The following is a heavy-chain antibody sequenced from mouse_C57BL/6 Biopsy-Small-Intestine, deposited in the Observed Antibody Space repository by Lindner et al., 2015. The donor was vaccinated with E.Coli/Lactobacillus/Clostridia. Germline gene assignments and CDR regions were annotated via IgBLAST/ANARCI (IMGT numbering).Heavy chain of an antibody. V-gene: IGHV1-4*01. J-gene: IGHJ2*01. Sequence: VQLQESGAELARPGASVKMSCKASGYTFASYTMYWVKQRPGQGLEWIGYINPSSGYTEYNQKFKDKATLTADKSSSTAYMQLSSLTSEDSAVYYCATGPYYFDYWGQGTTLTVSS. CDR1: GYTFASYT. CDR3: ATGPYYFDY. CDR2: INPSSGYT. D-gene: IGHD4-1*01.